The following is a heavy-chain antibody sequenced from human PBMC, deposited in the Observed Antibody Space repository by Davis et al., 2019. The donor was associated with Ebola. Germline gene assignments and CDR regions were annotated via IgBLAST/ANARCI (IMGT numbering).Heavy chain of an antibody. CDR2: IYDSGRT. Sequence: PGGSLRLSCSFSDGSIGSHYWNWIRQPPGKGLEWVGIIYDSGRTNYNPSLKSRVTISADTSKNQFSLNLRSVTAADTAVYYCVRFGRGAYWGQGTLVTVSS. CDR1: DGSIGSHY. J-gene: IGHJ4*02. V-gene: IGHV4-59*11. D-gene: IGHD3-16*01. CDR3: VRFGRGAY.